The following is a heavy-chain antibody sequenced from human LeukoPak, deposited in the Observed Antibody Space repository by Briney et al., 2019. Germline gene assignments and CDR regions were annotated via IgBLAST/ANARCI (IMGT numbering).Heavy chain of an antibody. CDR2: IYYSGST. CDR3: ARGNPYSSSWYFDY. V-gene: IGHV4-59*01. Sequence: PSETLSLTCSVSDDSITMYYWTWIRQPPGKGLEWIGYIYYSGSTNYNPSLKSRVTISVHTSKNQFSLKLSSVTAADTAVYYCARGNPYSSSWYFDYWGQGTLVTVSS. J-gene: IGHJ4*02. CDR1: DDSITMYY. D-gene: IGHD6-13*01.